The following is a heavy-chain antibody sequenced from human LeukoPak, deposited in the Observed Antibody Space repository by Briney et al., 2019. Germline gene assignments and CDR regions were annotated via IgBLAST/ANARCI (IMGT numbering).Heavy chain of an antibody. J-gene: IGHJ6*03. CDR2: ISSSSSII. V-gene: IGHV3-48*01. Sequence: GGSLRLSCAGSGFTFSSYGMNWVRQAPGKGLEWVSYISSSSSIIYYAESLKGRFTISRDNAENSLYLQVNSLRAEDTAVYYCARGGGGYSSGWYARRDRYYMDVWGKGTTVTVSS. CDR1: GFTFSSYG. D-gene: IGHD6-19*01. CDR3: ARGGGGYSSGWYARRDRYYMDV.